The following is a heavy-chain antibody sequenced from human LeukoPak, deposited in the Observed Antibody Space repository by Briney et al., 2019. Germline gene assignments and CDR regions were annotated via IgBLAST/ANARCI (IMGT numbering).Heavy chain of an antibody. CDR2: IYSGGST. Sequence: PGGSLRLSCAASGSTDSSNYMSWVRQAPGKGLEWVSVIYSGGSTYYADSVKGRFTISRDNSKNTLYLQMNSLRAEDTAVYYCASLPIAAAGTSLDYWGQGTLVTVSS. D-gene: IGHD6-13*01. CDR3: ASLPIAAAGTSLDY. V-gene: IGHV3-53*01. J-gene: IGHJ4*02. CDR1: GSTDSSNY.